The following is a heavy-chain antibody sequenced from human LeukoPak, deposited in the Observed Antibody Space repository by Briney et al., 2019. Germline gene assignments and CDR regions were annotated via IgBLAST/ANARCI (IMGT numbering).Heavy chain of an antibody. J-gene: IGHJ3*02. V-gene: IGHV3-23*01. D-gene: IGHD6-13*01. Sequence: GGSLRLSCAASGFTFSNYAMSWVRQAPGKGLEWVSAISGSGGSTYYADSVKGRFTVSRDNSKNTLYLQMNSLRAEDTAVYYCAKVVIAAAANDAFDIWGQGTMVTVSS. CDR1: GFTFSNYA. CDR3: AKVVIAAAANDAFDI. CDR2: ISGSGGST.